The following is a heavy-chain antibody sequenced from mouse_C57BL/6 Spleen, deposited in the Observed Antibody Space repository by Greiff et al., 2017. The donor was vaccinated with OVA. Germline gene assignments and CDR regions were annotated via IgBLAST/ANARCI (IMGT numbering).Heavy chain of an antibody. CDR2: INYDGSST. J-gene: IGHJ1*03. CDR1: GFTFSDYY. D-gene: IGHD1-1*01. Sequence: EVKLQESEGGLVQPGSSMKLSCTASGFTFSDYYMAWVRQVPEKGLEWVANINYDGSSTYYLDSLKSRFIISRDNAKNILYLQMSSLKSEDTATYYCAREGTVVARDWYFDVWGTGTTVTVSS. V-gene: IGHV5-16*01. CDR3: AREGTVVARDWYFDV.